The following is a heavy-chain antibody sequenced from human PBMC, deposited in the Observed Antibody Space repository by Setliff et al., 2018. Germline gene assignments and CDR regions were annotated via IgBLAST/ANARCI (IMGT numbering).Heavy chain of an antibody. CDR2: IYTSGST. J-gene: IGHJ5*02. CDR1: GGSVSSGSYY. CDR3: ARDLFRNSGGLYS. D-gene: IGHD2-21*01. V-gene: IGHV4-61*02. Sequence: PSETLSLTCTVSGGSVSSGSYYWSWIRQPAGKGLEWIGRIYTSGSTNYNPSLKSRVAISVDTSKNTLYLQMSSLRPDDAALYYCARDLFRNSGGLYSWGQGTLVTVSS.